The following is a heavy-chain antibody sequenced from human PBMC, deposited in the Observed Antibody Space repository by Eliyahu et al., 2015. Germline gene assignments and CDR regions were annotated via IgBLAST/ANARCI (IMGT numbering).Heavy chain of an antibody. CDR3: AREVTGANRSFDY. Sequence: QVQLQESGPGLVKASETLSLTCTVSGGSISSYYWSWIRQPAGKGLEWIGRIYISGSTNYNPSLKSRVTMSVDTSKNQFSLNLTSVTAADTAVYYCAREVTGANRSFDYWGQGTLVTVSS. J-gene: IGHJ4*02. D-gene: IGHD1-26*01. V-gene: IGHV4-4*07. CDR1: GGSISSYY. CDR2: IYISGST.